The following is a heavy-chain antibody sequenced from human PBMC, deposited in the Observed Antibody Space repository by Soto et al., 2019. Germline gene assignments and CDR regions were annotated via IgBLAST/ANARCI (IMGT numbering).Heavy chain of an antibody. V-gene: IGHV1-24*01. CDR3: ATWGIAAAGSGVIDY. CDR2: FDPEDGET. CDR1: GYTLTELS. Sequence: ASVKVSCKVSGYTLTELSMHWVRQAPGKGLEWMGGFDPEDGETIYAQKFQGRVTMTEDTSTDTAYMELSSLRSEDTAVYYCATWGIAAAGSGVIDYWGQGTLVTVSX. D-gene: IGHD6-13*01. J-gene: IGHJ4*02.